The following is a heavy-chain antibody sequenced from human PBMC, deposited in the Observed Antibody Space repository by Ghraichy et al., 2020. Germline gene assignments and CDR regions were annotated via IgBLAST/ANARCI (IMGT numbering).Heavy chain of an antibody. CDR2: ISYDGTTT. CDR1: GFTFSNYA. Sequence: LSLTCAASGFTFSNYAMHWVRQAPGKGLEWVAFISYDGTTTYYADSVKGRFTVSRDSSKNTLYVQMDSLRTEDTAVYYCARERFDSSGYNDAFDIWGQGTMVTVSS. V-gene: IGHV3-30*04. D-gene: IGHD3-22*01. CDR3: ARERFDSSGYNDAFDI. J-gene: IGHJ3*02.